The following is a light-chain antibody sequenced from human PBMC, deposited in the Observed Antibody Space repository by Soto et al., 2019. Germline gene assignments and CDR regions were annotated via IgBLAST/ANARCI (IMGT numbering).Light chain of an antibody. CDR1: QSVRSY. Sequence: EIVLTQSPVTLSLSPGESATISCRTSQSVRSYLAWYQQKPGQAPRLLMYDASNRATGIPARFRGSGSGTDFTLTISSLEPEDFAVYYCQQRSDWPLTFGGGTKVEIK. CDR2: DAS. CDR3: QQRSDWPLT. J-gene: IGKJ4*01. V-gene: IGKV3-11*01.